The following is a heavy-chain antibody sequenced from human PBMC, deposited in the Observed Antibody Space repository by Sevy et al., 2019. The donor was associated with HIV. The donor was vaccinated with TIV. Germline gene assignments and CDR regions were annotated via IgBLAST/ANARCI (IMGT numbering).Heavy chain of an antibody. CDR1: GFTFSSYD. D-gene: IGHD5-12*01. J-gene: IGHJ6*02. CDR2: VGPAGDQ. CDR3: ARSGGYSDYGMDV. V-gene: IGHV3-13*05. Sequence: GGSLRLSCVAAGFTFSSYDMHWVRQVTGKGLEWISGVGPAGDQFYPGSVKGRFTISRENAKNSFYLQMNNLRAGDTAVYYCARSGGYSDYGMDVWCQGTTVTVSS.